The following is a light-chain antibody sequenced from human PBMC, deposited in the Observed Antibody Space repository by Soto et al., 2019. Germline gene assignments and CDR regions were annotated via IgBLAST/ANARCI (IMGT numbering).Light chain of an antibody. CDR1: QSINSN. CDR2: RAS. V-gene: IGKV3-15*01. Sequence: IVMTQSPATLSVSPGERATLSRRASQSINSNLAWYQQKPGQAPRLLMFRASIRATGFPARFSGSGSGTEFNITISSLQSEDSAIYYCQQYNNWPRATFGGGTKVEIK. J-gene: IGKJ4*01. CDR3: QQYNNWPRAT.